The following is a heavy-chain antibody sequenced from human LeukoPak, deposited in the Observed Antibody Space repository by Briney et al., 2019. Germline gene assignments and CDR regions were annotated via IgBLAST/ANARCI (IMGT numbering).Heavy chain of an antibody. V-gene: IGHV3-21*01. CDR3: AREAMVRGVLTVN. D-gene: IGHD3-10*01. Sequence: RTGGSLRLSCAASGFTFSSYSMNWVRQAPGRGLEWVSCISSSSSYIYYADSVKGRFTISRDNAKNSLYLQMNSLRAEDTAVYYCAREAMVRGVLTVNWGQGTLVTVSS. J-gene: IGHJ4*02. CDR1: GFTFSSYS. CDR2: ISSSSSYI.